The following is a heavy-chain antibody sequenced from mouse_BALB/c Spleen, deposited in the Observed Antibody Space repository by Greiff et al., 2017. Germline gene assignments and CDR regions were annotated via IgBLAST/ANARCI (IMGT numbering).Heavy chain of an antibody. Sequence: DVMLVESGGGLVQPGGSRKLSCAASGFTFSSFGMHWVRQAPEKGLEWVAYISSGSSTIYYADTVKGRFTISRDNPKNTLFLQMTSLRSEDTAMYYCARQYGNPYYAMDYLGQGTSVTVSS. D-gene: IGHD2-10*02. CDR1: GFTFSSFG. CDR3: ARQYGNPYYAMDY. V-gene: IGHV5-17*02. J-gene: IGHJ4*01. CDR2: ISSGSSTI.